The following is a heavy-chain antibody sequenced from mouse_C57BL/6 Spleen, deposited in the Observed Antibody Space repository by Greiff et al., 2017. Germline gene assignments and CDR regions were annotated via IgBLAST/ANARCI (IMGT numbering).Heavy chain of an antibody. V-gene: IGHV5-17*01. CDR3: ARAYYDAMDY. CDR2: ISSGSSTI. J-gene: IGHJ4*01. CDR1: GFTFSDYG. D-gene: IGHD2-10*01. Sequence: DVKLQESGGGLVKPGGSLKLSCAASGFTFSDYGMHWVRQAPEKGLEWVAYISSGSSTIYYADTVKGRCTISRDNAENTLFLQMTSLRSEDTAMYYCARAYYDAMDYWGQGTSVTVSS.